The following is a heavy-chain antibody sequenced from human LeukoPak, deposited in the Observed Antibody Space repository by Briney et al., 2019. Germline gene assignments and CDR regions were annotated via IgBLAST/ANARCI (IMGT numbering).Heavy chain of an antibody. V-gene: IGHV3-64D*06. J-gene: IGHJ1*01. Sequence: GSLRLSCSASGFTFSSYAMHWGRQAPGKGLEYVSAISSNGGSTYYADSVKGRFTISRDNSKNTLYLQMSSLRAEDTAVYYCVKGVGRSTSPNLGRHWGQGTLVTVSS. D-gene: IGHD2-2*01. CDR1: GFTFSSYA. CDR3: VKGVGRSTSPNLGRH. CDR2: ISSNGGST.